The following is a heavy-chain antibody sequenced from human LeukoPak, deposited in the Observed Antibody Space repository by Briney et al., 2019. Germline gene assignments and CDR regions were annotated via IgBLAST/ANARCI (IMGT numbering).Heavy chain of an antibody. J-gene: IGHJ4*02. CDR1: GFTFSSYG. D-gene: IGHD3-10*01. CDR2: ISYDGSNK. Sequence: PGGSLRLSFAASGFTFSSYGMHWVRQAPGKGLEWVAVISYDGSNKYYADSVKGRFTISRDNSKNTLYLQMNSLRAEDTAVYYCARSMVRGVIYFDYWGQGTLVTVSS. V-gene: IGHV3-30*03. CDR3: ARSMVRGVIYFDY.